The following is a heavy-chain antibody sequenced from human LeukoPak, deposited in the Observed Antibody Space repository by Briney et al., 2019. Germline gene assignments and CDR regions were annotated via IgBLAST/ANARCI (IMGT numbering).Heavy chain of an antibody. CDR1: GGSISRYY. J-gene: IGHJ4*01. CDR3: ARVTGYIVEDYFDY. V-gene: IGHV4-59*01. CDR2: IYYSGST. Sequence: SETLSLTCSVSGGSISRYYWSWIRQPPGKGLEWIGYIYYSGSTNYNPSLKSRVTISVDTSKNQFSLRLSSVTAADTAVYYCARVTGYIVEDYFDYWGQGTLVTVSS. D-gene: IGHD3-22*01.